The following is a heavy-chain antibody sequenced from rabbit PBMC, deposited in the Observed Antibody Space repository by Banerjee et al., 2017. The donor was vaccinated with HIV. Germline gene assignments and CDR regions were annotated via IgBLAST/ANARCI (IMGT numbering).Heavy chain of an antibody. V-gene: IGHV1S40*01. CDR3: ARWTSSYGYMDIFNL. J-gene: IGHJ4*01. CDR1: GFSFSSSYY. D-gene: IGHD6-1*01. Sequence: QSLEESGGDLVKPGASLTLTCTASGFSFSSSYYMCWVRQAPGKGLEWIACMDAGSSGSTYYASWAKGRFTISKTSSTTVTLQMTSLTAADTATYFCARWTSSYGYMDIFNLWGQGTLVTVS. CDR2: MDAGSSGST.